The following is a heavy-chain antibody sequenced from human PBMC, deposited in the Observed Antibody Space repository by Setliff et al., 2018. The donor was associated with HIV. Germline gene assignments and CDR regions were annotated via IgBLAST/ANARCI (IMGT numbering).Heavy chain of an antibody. Sequence: ASVKVSCKASGYTFTSYYMHWARQAPGQGREWMGIINPSGGSTSYAQKFQGRVTMTRDTSTSTVYMELSSLRSEDTAVYYCARTSLSGWYYFDYWGQGTLVTVSS. J-gene: IGHJ4*02. D-gene: IGHD6-19*01. V-gene: IGHV1-46*01. CDR3: ARTSLSGWYYFDY. CDR2: INPSGGST. CDR1: GYTFTSYY.